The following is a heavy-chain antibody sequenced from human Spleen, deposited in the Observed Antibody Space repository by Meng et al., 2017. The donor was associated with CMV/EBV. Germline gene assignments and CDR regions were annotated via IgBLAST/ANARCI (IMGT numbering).Heavy chain of an antibody. CDR2: IIPIFGTA. V-gene: IGHV1-69*05. J-gene: IGHJ5*02. Sequence: SGGPFRSYAISWVRQAPGQGLEWMGGIIPIFGTAKYAQKFQDRVTLTTDASMSTAYMEMSSLGFGDTAMYYCATGDSTGWYQFSWFDPWGQGTLVTVSS. CDR1: GGPFRSYA. D-gene: IGHD6-19*01. CDR3: ATGDSTGWYQFSWFDP.